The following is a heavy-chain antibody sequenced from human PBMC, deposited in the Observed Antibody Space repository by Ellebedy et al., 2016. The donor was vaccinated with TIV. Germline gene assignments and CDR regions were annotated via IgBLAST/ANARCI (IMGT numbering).Heavy chain of an antibody. D-gene: IGHD3-9*01. CDR1: GGSISSGGYY. CDR2: NYYSGTT. J-gene: IGHJ4*02. CDR3: ARVGSLDTYDMLTAYSKRGDNKPQYFFDY. V-gene: IGHV4-31*03. Sequence: MPSETLSLTCTVSGGSISSGGYYWSWIRQHPGKGLEWIGYNYYSGTTYYNPSLKSRVTISVDTSKTQFSLNLSSVTAADTAVYYCARVGSLDTYDMLTAYSKRGDNKPQYFFDYWGQGTLVTVSS.